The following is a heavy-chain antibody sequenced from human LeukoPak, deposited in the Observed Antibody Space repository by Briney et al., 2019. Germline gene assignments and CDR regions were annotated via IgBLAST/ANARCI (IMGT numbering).Heavy chain of an antibody. CDR2: MKSFSSGGTT. CDR3: NIPTGFGKLLGWYFDL. V-gene: IGHV3-15*01. CDR1: GFTFRNAW. D-gene: IGHD3-10*01. Sequence: GGSLRLSCATSGFTFRNAWMNWVRQPPGRGLEGVGGMKSFSSGGTTHYAAYVKGRFTISRDDSKNTVYLQMNRLKTEDTAVYYCNIPTGFGKLLGWYFDLWGRGTLVTVSS. J-gene: IGHJ2*01.